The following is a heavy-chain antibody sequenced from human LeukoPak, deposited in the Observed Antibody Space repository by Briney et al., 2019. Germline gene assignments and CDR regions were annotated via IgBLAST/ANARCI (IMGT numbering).Heavy chain of an antibody. D-gene: IGHD5-18*01. CDR2: ISAYNGNT. CDR3: ARDLSGIAGYTYGRGIDY. CDR1: GYTFTSYG. Sequence: ASVKVSCKASGYTFTSYGISWVRQAPGQGLEWMGWISAYNGNTNYAQKLQGRVTMTTDTSTSTAYMALRSLRSDDTAVYYCARDLSGIAGYTYGRGIDYWGQGTLVTVSS. V-gene: IGHV1-18*01. J-gene: IGHJ4*02.